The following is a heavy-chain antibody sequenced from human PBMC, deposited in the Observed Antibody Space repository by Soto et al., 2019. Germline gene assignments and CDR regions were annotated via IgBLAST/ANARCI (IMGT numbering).Heavy chain of an antibody. Sequence: GGSLRLSCAASGFTFSSYGMHWVRQAPGKGLEWVAVIWYDGSNKYYADSVKGRFTISRDNSKNTLYLQMNSLRAEDTAVYYCARATAAGTPWYFDLWGRGTLVTVSS. CDR3: ARATAAGTPWYFDL. CDR1: GFTFSSYG. CDR2: IWYDGSNK. D-gene: IGHD6-13*01. J-gene: IGHJ2*01. V-gene: IGHV3-33*01.